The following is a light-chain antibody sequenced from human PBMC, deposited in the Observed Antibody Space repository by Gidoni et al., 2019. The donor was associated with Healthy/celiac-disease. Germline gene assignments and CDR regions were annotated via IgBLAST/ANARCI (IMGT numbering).Light chain of an antibody. J-gene: IGLJ3*02. CDR3: ASWDDSLNVWV. V-gene: IGLV1-44*01. CDR2: TNS. Sequence: QSVLTQPPSASGTPGQRVTFSCSGSTSNIGRNTVNWYQLLPGPAPKLLIFTNSQRPSGVPDRFSGSKSGTSASLAISGLQSEDEADYYCASWDDSLNVWVFGGGTKLTVL. CDR1: TSNIGRNT.